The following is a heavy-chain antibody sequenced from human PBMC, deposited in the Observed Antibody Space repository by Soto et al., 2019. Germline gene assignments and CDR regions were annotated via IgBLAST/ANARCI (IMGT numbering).Heavy chain of an antibody. CDR3: VSDGTKSLRDWFDP. CDR1: GASISGFY. J-gene: IGHJ5*02. Sequence: QVQLQESGPGLVKPSETLSLTCTVSGASISGFYWSWIRKSAGKGLEWIGRIYATGTTDYNPSLKSRGMMSVDTSKKQFSLKLRSGISVATALYYCVSDGTKSLRDWFDPWGQGISVTVSS. D-gene: IGHD1-1*01. V-gene: IGHV4-4*07. CDR2: IYATGTT.